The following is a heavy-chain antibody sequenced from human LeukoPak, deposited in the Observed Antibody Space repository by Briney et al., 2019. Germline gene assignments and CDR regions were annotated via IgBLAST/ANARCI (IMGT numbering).Heavy chain of an antibody. D-gene: IGHD6-19*01. CDR2: IYYSGST. CDR1: GGSISSYY. V-gene: IGHV4-59*01. Sequence: SETLSLTCTVSGGSISSYYWSWMRQPPGKGLEWIGYIYYSGSTNYNPSLKSRVTISVATSKKQLSLKLSSVTAADTAVYYCARVSSGWVDYWGQGTLVTVSS. CDR3: ARVSSGWVDY. J-gene: IGHJ4*02.